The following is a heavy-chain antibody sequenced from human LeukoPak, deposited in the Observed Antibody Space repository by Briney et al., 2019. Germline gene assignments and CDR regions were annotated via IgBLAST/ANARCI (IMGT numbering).Heavy chain of an antibody. V-gene: IGHV4-30-2*01. Sequence: PSQTLSLTCAVSGGSISSGGYSWSWIRQPPGKGLEWIGYIYHSGSTYYNPSLKSRVTISVDRSKNQFSLKVSPVTAADTAVYYCAGLITTAWYFDLWGRGTLVTVSS. D-gene: IGHD3-22*01. J-gene: IGHJ2*01. CDR1: GGSISSGGYS. CDR2: IYHSGST. CDR3: AGLITTAWYFDL.